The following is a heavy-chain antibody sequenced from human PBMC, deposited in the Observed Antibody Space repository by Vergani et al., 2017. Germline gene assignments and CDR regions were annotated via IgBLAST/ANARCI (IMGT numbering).Heavy chain of an antibody. J-gene: IGHJ6*02. D-gene: IGHD6-19*01. CDR1: GFTFSDYY. CDR2: IWYDGSNK. CDR3: AGGIAVATIYYYGMDV. Sequence: QVQLVESGGGLVKPGGSLRLSCAASGFTFSDYYMSWIRPAPGKGLEWVAVIWYDGSNKYYADSVKGRFTISRDNSKNTLYLQMNSLRAEDTAVYYCAGGIAVATIYYYGMDVWGQGTTVTVSS. V-gene: IGHV3-33*08.